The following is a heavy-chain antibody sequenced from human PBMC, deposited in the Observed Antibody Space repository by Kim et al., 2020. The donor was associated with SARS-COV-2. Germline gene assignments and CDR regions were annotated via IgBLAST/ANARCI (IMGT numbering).Heavy chain of an antibody. V-gene: IGHV3-21*01. D-gene: IGHD3-9*01. CDR3: ASTTGGDYDILTSLTPVGYYYGMDV. CDR2: ISSSSSYI. J-gene: IGHJ6*02. CDR1: GFTFSSYS. Sequence: GGSLRLSCAASGFTFSSYSMNWVRQAPGKGLEWVSSISSSSSYIYYADSVKGRFTISRDNAKNSLYLQMNSLRAEDTAVYYCASTTGGDYDILTSLTPVGYYYGMDVWGQGTTVTVSS.